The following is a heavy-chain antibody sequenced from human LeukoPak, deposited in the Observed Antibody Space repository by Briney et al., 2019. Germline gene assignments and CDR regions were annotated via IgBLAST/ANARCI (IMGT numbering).Heavy chain of an antibody. CDR3: ARVRPLTIFGVVPVGFDP. J-gene: IGHJ5*02. D-gene: IGHD3-3*01. Sequence: SVKVSCKASGGTFSSYAISWMRQAPGQGLEWMGGIIPIFGTANYAQKFQGRVTITTDESTSTAYMELSSLRSEDTAVYYCARVRPLTIFGVVPVGFDPWGQGTLVTVSS. CDR2: IIPIFGTA. V-gene: IGHV1-69*05. CDR1: GGTFSSYA.